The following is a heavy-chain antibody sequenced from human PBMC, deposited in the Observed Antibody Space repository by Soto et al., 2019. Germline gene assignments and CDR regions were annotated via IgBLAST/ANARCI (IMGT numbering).Heavy chain of an antibody. CDR2: IRSKANSYAT. D-gene: IGHD2-15*01. CDR1: GFTFSGSA. CDR3: AYCGGGSCYSDFDY. J-gene: IGHJ4*02. Sequence: VGSLRLSCAASGFTFSGSAMHWVRQASGKGLEWVGRIRSKANSYATAYAASVKGRFTISRDDSKNTAYLQMNSLKTEDTAVYYCAYCGGGSCYSDFDYWGQGTLVTVYS. V-gene: IGHV3-73*01.